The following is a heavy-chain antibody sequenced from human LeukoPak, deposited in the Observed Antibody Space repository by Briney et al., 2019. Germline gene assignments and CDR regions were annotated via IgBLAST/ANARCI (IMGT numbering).Heavy chain of an antibody. CDR3: AREGRQDYVYFDC. CDR2: INYSGNT. Sequence: SETLSLTCTVSGDSVSSYYWSWIRQPPGKGLEWMGYINYSGNTNYNPSLKSRVTISVDTSKNQFSLRLTSVTAADTAVYYCAREGRQDYVYFDCWGQGTLVTVSS. D-gene: IGHD4-17*01. J-gene: IGHJ4*02. CDR1: GDSVSSYY. V-gene: IGHV4-59*02.